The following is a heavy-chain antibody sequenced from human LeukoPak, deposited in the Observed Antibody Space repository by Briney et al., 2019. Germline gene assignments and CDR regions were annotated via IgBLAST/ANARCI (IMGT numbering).Heavy chain of an antibody. V-gene: IGHV3-30*18. CDR3: AKDHLHWFDP. Sequence: PGGSLRLSCAASGFTFSDYYMSWIRQAPGKGLEWVAVISYDGSNKYYADSVKGRFTISRDNSKNTLYLQMNSLRAEDTAVYYCAKDHLHWFDPWGQGTLVTVSS. J-gene: IGHJ5*02. D-gene: IGHD3-3*02. CDR2: ISYDGSNK. CDR1: GFTFSDYY.